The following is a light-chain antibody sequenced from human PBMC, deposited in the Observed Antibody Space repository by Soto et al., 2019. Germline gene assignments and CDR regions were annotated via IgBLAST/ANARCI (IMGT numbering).Light chain of an antibody. V-gene: IGKV1-39*01. J-gene: IGKJ1*01. CDR2: GAS. CDR3: QQYNSWPRT. Sequence: DIQVTQSPSSLSASVGDRVTITCRASQSIGTYLNWYHQKPGKAPQLLIYGASTRATAVPARFTASGSGTEFTLTISSLQSEDFAVYYCQQYNSWPRTFGQGTKVDIK. CDR1: QSIGTY.